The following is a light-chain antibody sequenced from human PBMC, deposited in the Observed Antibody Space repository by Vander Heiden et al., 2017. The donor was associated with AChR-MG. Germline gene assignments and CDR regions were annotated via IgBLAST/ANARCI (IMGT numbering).Light chain of an antibody. V-gene: IGLV7-43*01. CDR3: LLYYGGGGV. CDR1: TGAGTSGHD. CDR2: GTS. J-gene: IGLJ3*02. Sequence: QPVVTQSPSLTVSAGRTGTLTCSSTTGAGTSGHDPNWFQQKPGQSPTALIYGTSNRHSWTPARFSGSLVGGKAALTLSSVQPEDEAAYYCLLYYGGGGVFGGGTMLTVL.